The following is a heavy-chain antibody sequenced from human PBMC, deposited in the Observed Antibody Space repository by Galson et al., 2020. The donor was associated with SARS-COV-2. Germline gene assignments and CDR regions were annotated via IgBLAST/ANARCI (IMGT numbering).Heavy chain of an antibody. Sequence: ETSETLSLTCTVSGGSISSYYWTWIRQPPGKGLEWIGFIYDSGRTNYNPSLKSRVTMSIDTSKNQFSLKLRSVTAADTALYHCARVRHYYDSSGYYVYYFDYWAQGTLVTVSS. V-gene: IGHV4-59*01. CDR3: ARVRHYYDSSGYYVYYFDY. J-gene: IGHJ4*02. D-gene: IGHD3-22*01. CDR2: IYDSGRT. CDR1: GGSISSYY.